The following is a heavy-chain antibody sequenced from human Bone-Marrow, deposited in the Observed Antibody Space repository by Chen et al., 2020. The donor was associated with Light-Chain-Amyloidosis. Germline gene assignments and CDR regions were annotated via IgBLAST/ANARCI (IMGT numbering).Heavy chain of an antibody. J-gene: IGHJ2*01. V-gene: IGHV3-30-3*01. D-gene: IGHD4-17*01. Sequence: QVQLVESGGGVVQPGRSLRLPCAASGFTFRSYAMHWVRQAPGKGLEWVAVISYDGYNKYYADSVKGRFTISRDNSRNTLSLQMSSLRAEDTAVYYCARDYGDFDWYFDLWGRGTLVTVSS. CDR3: ARDYGDFDWYFDL. CDR2: ISYDGYNK. CDR1: GFTFRSYA.